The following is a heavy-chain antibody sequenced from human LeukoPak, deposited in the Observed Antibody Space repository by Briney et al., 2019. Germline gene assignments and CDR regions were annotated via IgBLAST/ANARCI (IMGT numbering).Heavy chain of an antibody. V-gene: IGHV3-21*01. CDR3: ARAKYYYGSGSYKAGKDSASDAFDI. CDR1: GFTFSSYS. CDR2: ICSSSSYI. D-gene: IGHD3-10*01. Sequence: GSLRLSCAASGFTFSSYSMNWVRQAPGKGLEWVSSICSSSSYIYYADSVKGRFTISRDNAKNSLYLQMNSLRAEDTAVYYCARAKYYYGSGSYKAGKDSASDAFDIWGQGTMVTVSS. J-gene: IGHJ3*02.